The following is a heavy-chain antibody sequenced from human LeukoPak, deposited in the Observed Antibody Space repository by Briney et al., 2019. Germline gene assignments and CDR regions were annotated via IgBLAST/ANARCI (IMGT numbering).Heavy chain of an antibody. D-gene: IGHD3-22*01. CDR3: ARHRFFDSSGYYYDFDY. V-gene: IGHV4-38-2*01. J-gene: IGHJ4*02. CDR2: IYHSGST. Sequence: PSETLSLTCAVSGYSISSGYYWGWIRQPPGKGLEWIGSIYHSGSTYYNPSLKSRVTISLDTSKNQFSLRLSSVTVADTAVYYCARHRFFDSSGYYYDFDYWGQGTLVTVSS. CDR1: GYSISSGYY.